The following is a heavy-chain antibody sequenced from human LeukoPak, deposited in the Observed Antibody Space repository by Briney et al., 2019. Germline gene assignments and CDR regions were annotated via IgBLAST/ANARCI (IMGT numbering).Heavy chain of an antibody. CDR2: ISGSGGST. CDR3: ATSPRYSGYDPAHRTSKPRKLSSPNFDY. Sequence: GGSLRLSCAASGFTFSSYAMSWVRQAPGKGLEWVSAISGSGGSTYYADSVKGRFTISRDNSKNTLYLQMNSLRAEDTAVYYCATSPRYSGYDPAHRTSKPRKLSSPNFDYWGQGTLVTVSS. D-gene: IGHD5-12*01. V-gene: IGHV3-23*01. CDR1: GFTFSSYA. J-gene: IGHJ4*02.